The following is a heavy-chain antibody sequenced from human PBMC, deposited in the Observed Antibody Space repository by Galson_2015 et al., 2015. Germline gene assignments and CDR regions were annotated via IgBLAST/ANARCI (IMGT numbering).Heavy chain of an antibody. CDR2: ISSSSHQI. V-gene: IGHV3-21*01. Sequence: SLRLSCAASGFTFSDYNMNWVRQAPGKGLEWVSSISSSSHQIYYADSMRGRLTISRDNAKNSLYLQMNSLRDEDTAVYYCARDVRDSLTGYMSLDQWGQGTLVTVSS. J-gene: IGHJ4*02. CDR1: GFTFSDYN. CDR3: ARDVRDSLTGYMSLDQ. D-gene: IGHD3-9*01.